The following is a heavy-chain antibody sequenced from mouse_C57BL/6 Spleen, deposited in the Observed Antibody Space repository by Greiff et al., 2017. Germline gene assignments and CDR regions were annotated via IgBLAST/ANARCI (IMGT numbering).Heavy chain of an antibody. V-gene: IGHV1-82*01. CDR1: GYAFSSSW. D-gene: IGHD6-2*01. CDR2: IYPGDGDT. Sequence: QVQLQQSGPELVKPGASVKISCKASGYAFSSSWMNWVKQRPGKGLEWIGRIYPGDGDTNYNGKFKGKATLTADKSSSTAYMQLSSLTSEDSAVYFCASSRYWYFDVWGTGTTVTVSS. J-gene: IGHJ1*03. CDR3: ASSRYWYFDV.